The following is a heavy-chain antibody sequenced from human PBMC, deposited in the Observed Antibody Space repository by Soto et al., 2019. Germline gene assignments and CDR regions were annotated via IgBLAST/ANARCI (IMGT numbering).Heavy chain of an antibody. CDR1: GGSFSGYY. CDR2: INHSGST. D-gene: IGHD6-13*01. Sequence: QVQLQQWGAGLLKPSETLSLTCAVYGGSFSGYYWSWIRQPPGKGLEWIGEINHSGSTNYNPSLKSRVAISVDTSKNQFSLKLSSVTAADTAVYYWARGHCSSWYGPYYYDTEVWGKGTTVTVSS. CDR3: ARGHCSSWYGPYYYDTEV. V-gene: IGHV4-34*01. J-gene: IGHJ6*03.